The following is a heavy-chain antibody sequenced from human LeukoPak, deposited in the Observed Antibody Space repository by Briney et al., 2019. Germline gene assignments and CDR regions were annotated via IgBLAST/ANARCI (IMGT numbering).Heavy chain of an antibody. D-gene: IGHD3-10*01. CDR2: IWHDGSHK. CDR1: GFAFNTYA. V-gene: IGHV3-33*01. CDR3: AREILGSGSYPDF. Sequence: GGSLRLSCAASGFAFNTYAMHWVRQAPGQGLEWVALIWHDGSHKFYSNSVRGQFTISRNNSKNTVSLQMNNLRPEDTAVYHCAREILGSGSYPDFWGQGTLVTVSS. J-gene: IGHJ4*02.